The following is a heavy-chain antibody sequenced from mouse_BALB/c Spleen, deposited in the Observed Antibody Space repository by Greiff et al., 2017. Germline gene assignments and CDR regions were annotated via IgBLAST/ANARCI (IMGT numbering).Heavy chain of an antibody. V-gene: IGHV2-9*02. J-gene: IGHJ4*01. CDR3: ARWLLRYDAMDY. CDR2: IWAGGST. CDR1: GFSLTSYG. D-gene: IGHD2-3*01. Sequence: VQLVESGPGLVAPSQSLSITCTVSGFSLTSYGVHWVRQPPGKGLEWLGVIWAGGSTNYNSALMSRLSISKDNSKSQVFLKMNSLQTDDTAMYYCARWLLRYDAMDYWGQGTSVTVSA.